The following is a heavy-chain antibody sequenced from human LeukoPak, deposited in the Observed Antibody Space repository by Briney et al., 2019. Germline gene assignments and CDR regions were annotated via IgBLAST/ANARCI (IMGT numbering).Heavy chain of an antibody. CDR2: INHTGGT. Sequence: SETLSLTCAVYGGSFSGYYWTWIRQSPGKGLEWIGEINHTGGTNYNPSLKSRVTMSVDTSKNQFSLKLSSVTAADTAVYYCAGDWTWELNPYYFDYWGQGTLVTVSS. V-gene: IGHV4-34*01. CDR1: GGSFSGYY. CDR3: AGDWTWELNPYYFDY. J-gene: IGHJ4*02. D-gene: IGHD1-26*01.